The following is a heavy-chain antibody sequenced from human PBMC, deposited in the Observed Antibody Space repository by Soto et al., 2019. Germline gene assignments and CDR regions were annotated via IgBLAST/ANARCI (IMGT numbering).Heavy chain of an antibody. V-gene: IGHV1-3*01. CDR3: ARGRGRVMSTVTTFDY. D-gene: IGHD4-17*01. CDR1: GYTFTSYA. CDR2: INAGNGNT. J-gene: IGHJ4*02. Sequence: ASVKVSCKASGYTFTSYAMHWVRQAPGQRLEWMGWINAGNGNTKYSQKFQGRVTITRDTSASTAYMELSSLRSEDTAVYYCARGRGRVMSTVTTFDYWGKGTLVTVS.